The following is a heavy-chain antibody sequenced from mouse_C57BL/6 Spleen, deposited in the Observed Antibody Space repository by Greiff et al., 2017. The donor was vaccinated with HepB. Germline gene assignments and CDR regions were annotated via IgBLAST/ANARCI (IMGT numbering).Heavy chain of an antibody. J-gene: IGHJ3*01. Sequence: EVKLVESGGGLVKPGGSLKLSCAASGFTFSSYAMSWVRQTPEKRLEWVATISDGGSYTYYPDNVKGRFTISSDNAKNNLYLQMSHLKSEDTAMYYCARGYDYDGDFAYWGQGTLVTVSA. CDR1: GFTFSSYA. CDR2: ISDGGSYT. V-gene: IGHV5-4*03. D-gene: IGHD2-4*01. CDR3: ARGYDYDGDFAY.